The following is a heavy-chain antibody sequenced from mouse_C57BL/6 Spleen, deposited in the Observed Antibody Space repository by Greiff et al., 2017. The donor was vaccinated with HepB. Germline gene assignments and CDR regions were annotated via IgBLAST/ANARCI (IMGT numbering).Heavy chain of an antibody. V-gene: IGHV1-42*01. CDR2: INPSTGGT. Sequence: EVQVVESGPELVKPGASVKISCKASGYSFTGYYMNWVKQSPEKSLEWIGEINPSTGGTTYNQKFKAKATLTVDKSSSTAYMQLKSLTSEDSAVYYCARSGYGSSYGYFDVWGTGTTVTVSS. CDR1: GYSFTGYY. D-gene: IGHD1-1*01. CDR3: ARSGYGSSYGYFDV. J-gene: IGHJ1*03.